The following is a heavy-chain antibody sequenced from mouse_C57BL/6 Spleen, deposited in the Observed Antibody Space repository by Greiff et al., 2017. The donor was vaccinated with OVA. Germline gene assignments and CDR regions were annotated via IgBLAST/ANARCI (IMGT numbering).Heavy chain of an antibody. CDR2: IWSGGST. D-gene: IGHD4-1*01. CDR3: ARERNWDEGAWFAY. J-gene: IGHJ3*01. CDR1: GFSLTSYG. V-gene: IGHV2-2*01. Sequence: VQGVESGPGLVQPSQSLSITCTVSGFSLTSYGVHWVRQSPGKGLEWLGVIWSGGSTDYNAAFISRLSISKDNSKSQVFFKMNSLQADDTAIYYCARERNWDEGAWFAYWGQGTLVTVSA.